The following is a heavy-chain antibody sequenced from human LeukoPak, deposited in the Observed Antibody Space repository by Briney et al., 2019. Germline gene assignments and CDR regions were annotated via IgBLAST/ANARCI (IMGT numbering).Heavy chain of an antibody. CDR2: INPNSGGT. Sequence: ASVKVSCKASGYTFTGYYMHWVRQAPGQGLEWMGWINPNSGGTNYAQKFQGRVTMTRDTSISTAYMELSRLRSDDTAVYYCARDSAQLWLRASFDYWGQGTLVTVSS. CDR1: GYTFTGYY. CDR3: ARDSAQLWLRASFDY. V-gene: IGHV1-2*02. D-gene: IGHD5-18*01. J-gene: IGHJ4*02.